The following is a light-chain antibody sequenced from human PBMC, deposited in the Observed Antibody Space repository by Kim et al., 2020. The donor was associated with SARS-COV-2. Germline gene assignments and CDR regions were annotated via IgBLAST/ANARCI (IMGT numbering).Light chain of an antibody. V-gene: IGKV3-11*01. J-gene: IGKJ4*01. CDR3: QQGYYWPT. CDR2: DAS. CDR1: QSVRSY. Sequence: EIVLTQSPATLSLSPGDRATLSCRASQSVRSYLAWYQQKPGQAPRLLIYDASNRATGIPARFSGSQSGTDFTLTISGLEPEDFAVYFCQQGYYWPTFGGGTKVDIK.